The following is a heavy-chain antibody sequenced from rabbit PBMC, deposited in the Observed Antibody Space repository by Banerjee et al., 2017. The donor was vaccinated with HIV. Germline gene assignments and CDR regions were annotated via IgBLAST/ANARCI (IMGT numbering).Heavy chain of an antibody. CDR2: INNGDGNS. CDR3: ARDGIYGNGNGAWGYFTF. CDR1: GLDFSSSYC. V-gene: IGHV1S40*01. D-gene: IGHD7-1*01. J-gene: IGHJ4*01. Sequence: QSLEEYGGDLVQPEGSLTLTCKDSGLDFSSSYCICWVRQAPGKGLEWIACINNGDGNSYYASWAKGRFTISKTSSTTVTLEMTSLTAADTATYFCARDGIYGNGNGAWGYFTFWGPGTLVTVS.